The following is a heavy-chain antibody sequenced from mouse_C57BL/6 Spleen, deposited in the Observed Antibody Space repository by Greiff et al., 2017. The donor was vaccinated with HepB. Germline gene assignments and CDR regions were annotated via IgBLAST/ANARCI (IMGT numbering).Heavy chain of an antibody. CDR2: IYPGSGST. V-gene: IGHV1-55*01. J-gene: IGHJ4*01. CDR3: ARHPTVNAMDY. D-gene: IGHD1-1*01. CDR1: GYTFTSYW. Sequence: QVQLQQPGAELVKPGASVKMSCKASGYTFTSYWITWVKQRPGQGLEWIGDIYPGSGSTKYNEKFKSKATLTVDTSSSTAYMQLSSLTSEDSAVYYCARHPTVNAMDYWGQGTSVTVSS.